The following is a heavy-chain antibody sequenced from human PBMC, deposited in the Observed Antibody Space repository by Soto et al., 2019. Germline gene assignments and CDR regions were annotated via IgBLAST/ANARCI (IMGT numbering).Heavy chain of an antibody. CDR2: IYYSGST. J-gene: IGHJ3*02. D-gene: IGHD3-10*01. CDR1: GGSISSSSYY. Sequence: SETLSLTCTVSGGSISSSSYYWGWIRQPPGKGLEWIGSIYYSGSTYYNPSLKSRVTISVDTSKNQFSLKLSSVTAADTAVYYRARRRFMVRGVNDAFDIWGQGTMVTVSS. CDR3: ARRRFMVRGVNDAFDI. V-gene: IGHV4-39*01.